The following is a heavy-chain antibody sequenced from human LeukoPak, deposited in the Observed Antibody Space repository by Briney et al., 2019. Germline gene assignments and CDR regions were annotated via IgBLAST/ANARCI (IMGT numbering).Heavy chain of an antibody. CDR1: GFIFSSYA. Sequence: GGSLRLSCAASGFIFSSYAMHWVRQAPGKGLEWVVVISYDGTNTDYADSVKGRFTISRDNSKNALYLQMNSLRAEDTAVYYCARCRDYDFWSGSAVDYWGQGTLVTVSS. V-gene: IGHV3-30-3*01. CDR2: ISYDGTNT. CDR3: ARCRDYDFWSGSAVDY. D-gene: IGHD3-3*01. J-gene: IGHJ4*02.